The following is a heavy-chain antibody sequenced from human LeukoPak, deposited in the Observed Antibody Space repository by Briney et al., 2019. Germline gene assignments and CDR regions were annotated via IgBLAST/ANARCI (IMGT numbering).Heavy chain of an antibody. J-gene: IGHJ4*02. Sequence: GASVKVSCKASGYTFTSYGTSWVRQAPGQGLEWMGWTSAYDGNTNYAQKFQGRVTMTTDTSTSTAHMELRSLRYDDTAVYYCARDGRFAAYEPDYWGQGTLVTVSS. CDR3: ARDGRFAAYEPDY. CDR2: TSAYDGNT. D-gene: IGHD1-26*01. CDR1: GYTFTSYG. V-gene: IGHV1-18*01.